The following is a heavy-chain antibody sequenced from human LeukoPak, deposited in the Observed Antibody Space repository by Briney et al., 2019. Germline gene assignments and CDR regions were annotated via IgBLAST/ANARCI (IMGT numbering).Heavy chain of an antibody. CDR3: ARHYSTDPFDY. CDR2: VCNSGST. CDR1: GASISSYC. V-gene: IGHV4-59*08. J-gene: IGHJ4*02. D-gene: IGHD4-11*01. Sequence: SETLSLTCTVSGASISSYCWSWVRQPPGKGLEYIGYVCNSGSTNYNPSLKTRVTISADTSKSQISLKLTSVTAADTATYYCARHYSTDPFDYWGQGTPVTVSS.